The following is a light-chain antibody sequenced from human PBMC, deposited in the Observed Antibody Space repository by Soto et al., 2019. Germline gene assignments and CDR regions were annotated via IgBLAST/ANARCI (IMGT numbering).Light chain of an antibody. V-gene: IGKV3-20*01. J-gene: IGKJ5*01. CDR2: GAS. Sequence: EIVLTQSPGTLSLSPGERATLSCRASQSVSSSYLAWSQQKPGQAPRLLIYGASSRATGIPDRFSGRGSGTDFTLTISRLAPEDSVVYFYHQNGRPPRTFGQGTRLEIK. CDR1: QSVSSSY. CDR3: HQNGRPPRT.